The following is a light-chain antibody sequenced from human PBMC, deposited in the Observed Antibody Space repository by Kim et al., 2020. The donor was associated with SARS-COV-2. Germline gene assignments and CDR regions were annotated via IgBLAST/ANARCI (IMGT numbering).Light chain of an antibody. CDR3: QQSYSLPPT. V-gene: IGKV1-12*01. CDR1: QDISNW. Sequence: DIQMTQSPSSVTASVGDRVTITCRASQDISNWLAWYQQKPGKAPNLLIYAASDLQSGVPSRFSGGGSGTYFTLTISSLQPEDLAIYFCQQSYSLPPTFGPGTKVDIK. CDR2: AAS. J-gene: IGKJ3*01.